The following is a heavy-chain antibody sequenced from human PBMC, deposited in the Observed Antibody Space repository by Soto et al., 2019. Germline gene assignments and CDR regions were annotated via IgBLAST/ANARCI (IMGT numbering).Heavy chain of an antibody. Sequence: EVQLLESGGGLVQPGGSPRLSCAASGFTFSNYAMNWVRQAPGKGLEWVSTITETGTGTYYADSVKGRFTISRDNSKNTLYRQMTSLRAEDTAVYYCAKELQVGDDTLHYWGPGNLVTVST. CDR1: GFTFSNYA. J-gene: IGHJ4*02. CDR3: AKELQVGDDTLHY. V-gene: IGHV3-23*01. CDR2: ITETGTGT. D-gene: IGHD4-17*01.